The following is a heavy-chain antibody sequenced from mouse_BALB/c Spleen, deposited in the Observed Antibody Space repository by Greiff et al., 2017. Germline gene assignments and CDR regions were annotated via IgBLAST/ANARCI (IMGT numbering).Heavy chain of an antibody. CDR2: IYPGGGYT. V-gene: IGHV1-63*02. D-gene: IGHD2-2*01. CDR1: GYTFTNYW. J-gene: IGHJ3*01. CDR3: ARGGYDGRFAD. Sequence: VQLQQSGAELVRPGTSVKISCKASGYTFTNYWLGWVKQRPGHGLEWIGDIYPGGGYTNYNEKFKGKATLTADTSSSTAYMQLSSLTSEDSAVYFCARGGYDGRFADWGQGTLVTVSA.